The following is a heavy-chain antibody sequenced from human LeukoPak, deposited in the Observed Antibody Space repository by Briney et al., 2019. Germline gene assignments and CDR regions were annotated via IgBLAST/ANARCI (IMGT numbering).Heavy chain of an antibody. Sequence: SGPTLVKPTHTLTLTCTFSGFSRSTSGVGVGWIRQPPGKALKWLALIYWDDDKRHSPSLKISVTITYETSKNQGVLTMTNMDPVDTATYYCAHTHSRIQLWSEYYFDYWGQGTLVTVSS. CDR2: IYWDDDK. CDR1: GFSRSTSGVG. V-gene: IGHV2-5*02. J-gene: IGHJ4*02. CDR3: AHTHSRIQLWSEYYFDY. D-gene: IGHD5-18*01.